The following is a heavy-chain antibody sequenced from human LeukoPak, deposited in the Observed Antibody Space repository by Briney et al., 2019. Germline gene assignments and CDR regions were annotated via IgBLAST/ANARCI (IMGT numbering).Heavy chain of an antibody. D-gene: IGHD4-17*01. CDR2: INTIGSST. J-gene: IGHJ4*02. Sequence: LSGGSLRLSCAASGFTFSSYWMHWVRQAPGKGLVWVSRINTIGSSTTYADSVKGRFSISRDNAKNTLYLQMNSLRAEDTAVHYCVRVVYGDYLFDYWGQGTLVTVSS. CDR3: VRVVYGDYLFDY. CDR1: GFTFSSYW. V-gene: IGHV3-74*01.